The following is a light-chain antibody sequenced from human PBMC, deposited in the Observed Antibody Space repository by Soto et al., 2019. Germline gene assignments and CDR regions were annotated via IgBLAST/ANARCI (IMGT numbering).Light chain of an antibody. CDR2: DAS. Sequence: EIVLTQSPATLSLSPGERATLSCRASQSVSSYIAWYQQKPGQAPRLLIYDASSRATGIPARFSGSGSGTDFTLTISSLEPEDFAVYYCQQRSNWPRTFGPGTKVDIK. V-gene: IGKV3-11*01. CDR3: QQRSNWPRT. J-gene: IGKJ3*01. CDR1: QSVSSY.